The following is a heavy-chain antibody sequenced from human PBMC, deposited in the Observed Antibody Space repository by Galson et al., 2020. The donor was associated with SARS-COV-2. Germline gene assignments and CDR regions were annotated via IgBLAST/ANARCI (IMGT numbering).Heavy chain of an antibody. Sequence: GGSLRLSCAASGFTFDDYAMHWVRQAPGKGLEWVSGISWNSGSIGYADSVKGRFTISRDNAKNSLYLQMNSLRAEDTALYYCAKLVEDYYDSSLDYWGQGTLVTVSS. V-gene: IGHV3-9*01. CDR2: ISWNSGSI. D-gene: IGHD3-22*01. CDR1: GFTFDDYA. J-gene: IGHJ4*02. CDR3: AKLVEDYYDSSLDY.